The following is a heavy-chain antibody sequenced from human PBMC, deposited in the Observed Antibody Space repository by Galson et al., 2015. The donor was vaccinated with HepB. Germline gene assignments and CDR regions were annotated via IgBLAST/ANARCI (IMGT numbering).Heavy chain of an antibody. J-gene: IGHJ6*02. D-gene: IGHD4-11*01. CDR2: ISSSSSYI. CDR3: ASGLHVYYGMDV. V-gene: IGHV3-21*01. Sequence: SLRLSCAASGFTFSSYSMNWVRQAPGKGLEWVSSISSSSSYIYYADSVKGRFTISRDNAKNSLYLQMNSLRAEDTAVYYCASGLHVYYGMDVWGQGTTVTVSS. CDR1: GFTFSSYS.